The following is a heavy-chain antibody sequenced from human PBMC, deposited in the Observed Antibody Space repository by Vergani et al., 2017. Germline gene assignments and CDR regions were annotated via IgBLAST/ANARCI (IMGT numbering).Heavy chain of an antibody. D-gene: IGHD3-22*01. J-gene: IGHJ5*02. Sequence: QVLLQDSGPGLVKPSETLSLTCTVSGGSITYGAFYWGWIRQSPGKGLEWIGSIYYSENKFYNPSLESRVTLSIDTTKNQFSLKLKSVTAADTAVYYCARCFRDEGMIYGGTVENWFDPWGQGTLVTVSS. CDR2: IYYSENK. V-gene: IGHV4-39*01. CDR1: GGSITYGAFY. CDR3: ARCFRDEGMIYGGTVENWFDP.